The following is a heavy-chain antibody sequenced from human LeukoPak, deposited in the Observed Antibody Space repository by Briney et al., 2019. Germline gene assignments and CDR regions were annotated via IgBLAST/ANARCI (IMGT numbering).Heavy chain of an antibody. V-gene: IGHV3-30*18. D-gene: IGHD3-16*01. CDR2: ISYNGRNN. Sequence: GGSLRLSCAASGFTFYSYGMHWVRQAPGKGLEWEALISYNGRNNYYADSVKGRFTISRDNSKNTLYLQVSSLRTEDTAVYFCAKDNRGYFDFWGQGTLVTVSS. CDR3: AKDNRGYFDF. J-gene: IGHJ4*02. CDR1: GFTFYSYG.